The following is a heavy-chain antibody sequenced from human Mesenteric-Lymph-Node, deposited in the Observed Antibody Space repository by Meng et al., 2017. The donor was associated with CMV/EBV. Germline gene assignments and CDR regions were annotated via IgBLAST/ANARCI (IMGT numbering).Heavy chain of an antibody. D-gene: IGHD3-16*01. CDR1: AYTFSNYY. V-gene: IGHV5-51*01. CDR3: ARQGGSNFGMDV. Sequence: GGSLRLSCKGSAYTFSNYYIAWVRQMPGKGLEWMGIIYPDDFDTRYSPSFQGQVTISVDKSINTAYLRWSSLKASDTAIYYCARQGGSNFGMDVWAKGPRSPSP. CDR2: IYPDDFDT. J-gene: IGHJ6*02.